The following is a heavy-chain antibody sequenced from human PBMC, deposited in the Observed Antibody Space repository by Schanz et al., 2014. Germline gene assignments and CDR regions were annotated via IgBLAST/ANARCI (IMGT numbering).Heavy chain of an antibody. D-gene: IGHD3-9*01. CDR3: AKAADWPVTRFDP. Sequence: EVQLVESGGGLVQPGGSLRLSCAASGFTLSNYAMSWVRQAPGKGLEWVSALSEGGGGTHYADSVRGRFTISSDNSKNTLYLQMSSLRADDTAVYYCAKAADWPVTRFDPWGQGTLVTVSS. CDR1: GFTLSNYA. J-gene: IGHJ5*02. CDR2: LSEGGGGT. V-gene: IGHV3-23*04.